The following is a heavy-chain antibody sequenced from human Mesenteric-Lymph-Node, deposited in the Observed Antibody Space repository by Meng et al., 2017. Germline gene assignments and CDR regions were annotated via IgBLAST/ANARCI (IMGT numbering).Heavy chain of an antibody. J-gene: IGHJ4*02. CDR2: INHSGST. V-gene: IGHV4-34*01. CDR3: ASDCIVGACTDY. CDR1: GGSFSGYY. Sequence: SETLSLTCAVYGGSFSGYYWSWIRQAPGKGLEWIGEINHSGSTNYNPSLKSRVTISVDTSKNQFSLKLSSVTAADTAVYYCASDCIVGACTDYWGQGTLVTVSS. D-gene: IGHD1-26*01.